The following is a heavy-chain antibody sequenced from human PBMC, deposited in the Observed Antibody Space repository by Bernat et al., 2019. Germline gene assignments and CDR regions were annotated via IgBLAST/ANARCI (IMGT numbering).Heavy chain of an antibody. CDR2: ISDDGSNK. V-gene: IGHV3-30*18. J-gene: IGHJ4*02. D-gene: IGHD3-22*01. CDR3: AKDRSGKVTYSYASSRLLCFDS. CDR1: GFTFNNYS. Sequence: QVQLLESGGGVVQPGRSLRLSCAASGFTFNNYSMHWVRQAPGKGLEWVSGISDDGSNKYYTDSVKGRFTISRDNSKNTVYLQMNSLRPEDMAVYYCAKDRSGKVTYSYASSRLLCFDSWGLETLVTVSS.